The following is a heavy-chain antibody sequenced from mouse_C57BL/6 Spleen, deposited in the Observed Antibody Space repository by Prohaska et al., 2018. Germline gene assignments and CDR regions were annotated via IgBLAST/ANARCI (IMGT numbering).Heavy chain of an antibody. CDR1: GFTFSNYW. D-gene: IGHD1-3*01. V-gene: IGHV6-3*01. CDR2: IRLKSDNYAT. CDR3: TAPAGSSDY. J-gene: IGHJ2*01. Sequence: EVKLEESGGGLVQPGGSMKLSCVASGFTFSNYWMNWFRQSPEKGLEWVAQIRLKSDNYATHYAESVKGRFTISRDDSKSSVYLQMNNVRAEDTGIYYCTAPAGSSDYWGQGTTLTVSS.